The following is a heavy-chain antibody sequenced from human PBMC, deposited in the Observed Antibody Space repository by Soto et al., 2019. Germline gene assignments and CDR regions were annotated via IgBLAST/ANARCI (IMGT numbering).Heavy chain of an antibody. Sequence: EVQLVESGGGLVQPGGSLRLSCAASGFTFSSYWMHWVRQAPGKGLVWVSRINNDGSSTRYADSVKGRLTISRDNAKNTLYLQVNSLRAEDTAVYYCASGGVAGSGTFYNDYWGRGTLVTVSS. V-gene: IGHV3-74*01. CDR3: ASGGVAGSGTFYNDY. J-gene: IGHJ4*02. D-gene: IGHD3-10*01. CDR2: INNDGSST. CDR1: GFTFSSYW.